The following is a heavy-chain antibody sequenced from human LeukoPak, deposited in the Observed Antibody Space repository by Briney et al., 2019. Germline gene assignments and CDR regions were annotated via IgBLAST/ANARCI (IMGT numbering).Heavy chain of an antibody. CDR1: GYTFTSYD. Sequence: VASVKVSCKASGYTFTSYDINWVRQATGQGLEWMGWMNPNSGNTGCAQKFQGRVTITRNTSISTAYMELSSLRSEDTAVYYCARGRNPYYDILTGYSQRWFDPWGQGTLVTVSS. J-gene: IGHJ5*02. V-gene: IGHV1-8*03. D-gene: IGHD3-9*01. CDR2: MNPNSGNT. CDR3: ARGRNPYYDILTGYSQRWFDP.